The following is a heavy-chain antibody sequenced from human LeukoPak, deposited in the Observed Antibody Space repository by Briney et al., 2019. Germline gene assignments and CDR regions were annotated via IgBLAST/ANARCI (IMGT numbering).Heavy chain of an antibody. V-gene: IGHV4-59*08. CDR3: ARYGPFCSGDCLDF. J-gene: IGHJ4*02. D-gene: IGHD2-21*02. Sequence: PSETLSLTCTVSGGSMSSYHWGWFRQPPGKGLEWIGYIYYSGSTSYNPYLKSRVTISVDTSKNQFSLKLSSVTAADTAVFYCARYGPFCSGDCLDFWGQGTLVTVSS. CDR1: GGSMSSYH. CDR2: IYYSGST.